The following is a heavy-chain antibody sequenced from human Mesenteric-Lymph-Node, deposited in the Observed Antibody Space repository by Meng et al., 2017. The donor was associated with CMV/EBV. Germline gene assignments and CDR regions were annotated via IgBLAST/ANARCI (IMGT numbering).Heavy chain of an antibody. CDR2: IYYSGST. CDR1: GFSISSGHY. D-gene: IGHD2-2*01. CDR3: ARKPAANYYYYGMDV. V-gene: IGHV4-61*01. Sequence: SETLSLTCTVSGFSISSGHYWGWIRQPPGKGLEWIGYIYYSGSTNYNPSLKSRVTLSVDTSKNQFSLKLSSVTAADTAVYYCARKPAANYYYYGMDVWGQGTTVTVSS. J-gene: IGHJ6*02.